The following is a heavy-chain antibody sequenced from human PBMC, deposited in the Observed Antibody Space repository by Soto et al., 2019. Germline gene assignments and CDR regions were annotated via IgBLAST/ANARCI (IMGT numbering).Heavy chain of an antibody. J-gene: IGHJ3*02. Sequence: ASETLSLTCTVSGGSISSYYWSWIRQPPGKGLEWIGYIYYSGSTNYNPSLKSRVTISVDTSKNQFSLKLSSVTAADTAVYYCARESWYGGSRDAFDIWGQGTMVTVSS. CDR3: ARESWYGGSRDAFDI. D-gene: IGHD2-15*01. CDR2: IYYSGST. V-gene: IGHV4-59*01. CDR1: GGSISSYY.